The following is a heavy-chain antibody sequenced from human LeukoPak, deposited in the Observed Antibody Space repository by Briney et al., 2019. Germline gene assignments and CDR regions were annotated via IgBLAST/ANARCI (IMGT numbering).Heavy chain of an antibody. CDR3: ARDEITMIPAYYYYGMDV. Sequence: SVKVSCKASGGTFSSYAINWVRQAPGQGLEWMGGIIPIFGTANYAQKFQGRVTITADESTSTAYMELSSLRSEDTAVYYCARDEITMIPAYYYYGMDVWGQGTTVTVSS. D-gene: IGHD3-22*01. CDR1: GGTFSSYA. CDR2: IIPIFGTA. V-gene: IGHV1-69*13. J-gene: IGHJ6*02.